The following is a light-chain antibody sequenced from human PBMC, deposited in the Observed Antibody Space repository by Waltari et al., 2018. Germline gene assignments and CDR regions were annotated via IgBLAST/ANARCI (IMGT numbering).Light chain of an antibody. CDR2: EVI. CDR3: CSYAGSGTYV. J-gene: IGLJ1*01. V-gene: IGLV2-23*02. CDR1: NSDVGNYNL. Sequence: QSALTQPASVSGTPGQSITISCPGTNSDVGNYNLVSWYQPHPGEAPKLMICEVIKRPSGVSNRFSGSKSGNTASLTISGLQAEDEADYYCCSYAGSGTYVFGTGTKVTVL.